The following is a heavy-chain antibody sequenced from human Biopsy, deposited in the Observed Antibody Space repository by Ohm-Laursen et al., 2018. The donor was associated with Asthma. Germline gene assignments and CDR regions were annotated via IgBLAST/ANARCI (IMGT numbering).Heavy chain of an antibody. Sequence: SVKVSCKISGYSLTDLSMHWVRQAPGQGLEWMGGHDHEEGGTVNARRFQGRVTMTEDTSTDTAYMELCSLSSDDTAVYYCASDFPKDYVRYNFQFWGQGTLVTVSS. CDR1: GYSLTDLS. CDR2: HDHEEGGT. D-gene: IGHD4-17*01. J-gene: IGHJ4*02. V-gene: IGHV1-24*01. CDR3: ASDFPKDYVRYNFQF.